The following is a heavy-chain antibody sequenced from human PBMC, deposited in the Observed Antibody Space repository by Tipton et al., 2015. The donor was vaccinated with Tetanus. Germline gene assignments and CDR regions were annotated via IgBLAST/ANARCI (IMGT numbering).Heavy chain of an antibody. CDR3: AKWEPLVRCFDY. D-gene: IGHD1-26*01. Sequence: SLRLSCAASGSSFSSYTMTWVRQAPGKGLEWVSAITGSGGSTSYADSVKGRFTISRDNSKNTLYLQMNSLRAEDTAVYYCAKWEPLVRCFDYWGQGTLITVSS. J-gene: IGHJ4*02. CDR1: GSSFSSYT. V-gene: IGHV3-23*01. CDR2: ITGSGGST.